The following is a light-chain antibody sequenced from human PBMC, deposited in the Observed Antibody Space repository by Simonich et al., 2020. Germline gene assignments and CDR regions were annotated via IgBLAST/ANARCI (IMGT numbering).Light chain of an antibody. CDR1: SRDVGGYNY. Sequence: QSALTQPASVSGSPGQSITISCTGTSRDVGGYNYVSWYQQQPGKAPKLMIYDVSKRPSGGSNRFTGSKSGNTASLTISGLQAEDEADYYCSSYTSSSTWVFGGGTKLTVL. CDR2: DVS. CDR3: SSYTSSSTWV. J-gene: IGLJ3*02. V-gene: IGLV2-14*01.